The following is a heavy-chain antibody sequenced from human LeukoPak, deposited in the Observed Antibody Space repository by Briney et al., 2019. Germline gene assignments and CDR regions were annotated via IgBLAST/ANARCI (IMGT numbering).Heavy chain of an antibody. CDR3: AREGYYFMDV. CDR1: GFTFRSHW. D-gene: IGHD6-13*01. Sequence: PGGSLRLSCAASGFTFRSHWMSWVRQAPGKGLEWVANIKEDGSAKYHVDSVKGRLTISRDNAKNSLYLQMNSLRVEDTAVYYCAREGYYFMDVWGTGTTVTVSS. CDR2: IKEDGSAK. J-gene: IGHJ6*03. V-gene: IGHV3-7*01.